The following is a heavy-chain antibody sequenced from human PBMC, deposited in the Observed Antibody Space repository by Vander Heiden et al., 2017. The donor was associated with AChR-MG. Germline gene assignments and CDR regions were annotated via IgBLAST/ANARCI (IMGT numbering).Heavy chain of an antibody. CDR2: ISAYNGNT. CDR1: GYTLTSYG. J-gene: IGHJ5*02. D-gene: IGHD6-13*01. Sequence: SVKVSCKASGYTLTSYGISWVRQAPGQGLEWMGWISAYNGNTNYAQKLQGRVTMTTDTSTSTAYMELRSLRSDDTAVYYCARGLVWHPGDDWFDPWGQGTLVTVSS. V-gene: IGHV1-18*01. CDR3: ARGLVWHPGDDWFDP.